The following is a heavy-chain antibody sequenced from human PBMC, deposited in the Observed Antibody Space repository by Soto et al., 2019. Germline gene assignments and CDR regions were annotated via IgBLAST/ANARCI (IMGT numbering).Heavy chain of an antibody. J-gene: IGHJ5*02. D-gene: IGHD3-10*01. CDR2: IHYSGRT. Sequence: SETLSLTCTVSGGSVSSGSYYWSWIRQPPGKGLEWLGYIHYSGRTNYNPSLKSRATISVDRSKNPHSLKLSSITAADTAVYDGARGSDPWAREPWSPSP. V-gene: IGHV4-61*01. CDR3: ARGSDP. CDR1: GGSVSSGSYY.